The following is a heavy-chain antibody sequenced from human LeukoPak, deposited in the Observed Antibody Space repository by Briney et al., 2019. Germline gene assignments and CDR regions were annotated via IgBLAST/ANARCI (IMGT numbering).Heavy chain of an antibody. Sequence: SETLSLTCAVYGGSFSGYYWSWIRQPPGKGLEWIGEINHSGSTNYNPSLKSRVTISVDTSKNQFSLKLSSVTAADTAVYYCARGRSKRFDPWGQGTLVTVSS. CDR1: GGSFSGYY. CDR3: ARGRSKRFDP. J-gene: IGHJ5*02. V-gene: IGHV4-34*01. CDR2: INHSGST.